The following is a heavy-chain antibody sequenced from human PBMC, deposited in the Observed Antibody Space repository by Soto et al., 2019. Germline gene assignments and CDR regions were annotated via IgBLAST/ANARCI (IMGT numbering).Heavy chain of an antibody. Sequence: GESLKISCKGSGYSFTSYWIGWVRQMPGKGLEWMGIIYPGDSDTRYSPSFQGQVTISADKSISTAYLQGSSLKASDTAMYYCARATYYDSSGYYLGLAYRGQGTLVTVSS. CDR3: ARATYYDSSGYYLGLAY. V-gene: IGHV5-51*01. CDR2: IYPGDSDT. J-gene: IGHJ4*02. CDR1: GYSFTSYW. D-gene: IGHD3-22*01.